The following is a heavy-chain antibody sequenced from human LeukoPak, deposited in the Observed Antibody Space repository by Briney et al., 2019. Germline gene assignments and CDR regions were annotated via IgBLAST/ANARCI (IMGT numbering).Heavy chain of an antibody. CDR2: IYYSGST. V-gene: IGHV4-59*01. CDR1: GGSISSYH. CDR3: ARLPARGWFDP. D-gene: IGHD3-10*01. Sequence: SETLSLTCTVSGGSISSYHWSWIRQPPGKGLEWIGYIYYSGSTNYNPSLKSRVTISVDTSKNQFSLKLSSVTAADTAVYYCARLPARGWFDPWGQGTLVTVSS. J-gene: IGHJ5*02.